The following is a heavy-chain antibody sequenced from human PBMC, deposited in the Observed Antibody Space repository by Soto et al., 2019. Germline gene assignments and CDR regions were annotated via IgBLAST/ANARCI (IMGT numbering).Heavy chain of an antibody. D-gene: IGHD2-21*02. CDR2: VNPSGGHT. V-gene: IGHV1-46*01. J-gene: IGHJ4*02. CDR1: GDTFTDYY. CDR3: ARAGHVVVVTAALDY. Sequence: QVQLVQSGAEVKKPGASVKVSCKASGDTFTDYYIHWVRQAPGQGLEWMGTVNPSGGHTTYAQHFLGRMTMTRDTSTSTLNMELTSLTSEDTAVYYCARAGHVVVVTAALDYWGQGTLVTVSS.